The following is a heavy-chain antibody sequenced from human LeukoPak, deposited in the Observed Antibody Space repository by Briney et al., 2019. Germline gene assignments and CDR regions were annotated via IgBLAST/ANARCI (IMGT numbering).Heavy chain of an antibody. Sequence: GGSLRLSCAASGFTFSSYGMHWVRQAPGKGLEWVAFIRYDGSNKYYADSVKGRFTISRDNSKNTLYLQMNSLRAEDTAVYYCAKYKEMTTVTTFSHYYYYMDVWGKGTTVTISS. CDR3: AKYKEMTTVTTFSHYYYYMDV. J-gene: IGHJ6*03. V-gene: IGHV3-30*02. CDR2: IRYDGSNK. D-gene: IGHD4-17*01. CDR1: GFTFSSYG.